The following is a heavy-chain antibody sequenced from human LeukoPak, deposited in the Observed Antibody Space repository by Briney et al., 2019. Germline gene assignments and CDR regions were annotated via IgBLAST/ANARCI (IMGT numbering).Heavy chain of an antibody. CDR1: GFTVSSNC. CDR3: AREIHYGEPDY. Sequence: PGGSLRLSCAASGFTVSSNCMSWVRQAPGKGLEWVSVIYSGGSTYYADSVKGRFTISRDNSKNTLYLQINSLRIEDTAAYYCAREIHYGEPDYWGQGTLVTVSS. J-gene: IGHJ4*02. CDR2: IYSGGST. D-gene: IGHD4-17*01. V-gene: IGHV3-53*01.